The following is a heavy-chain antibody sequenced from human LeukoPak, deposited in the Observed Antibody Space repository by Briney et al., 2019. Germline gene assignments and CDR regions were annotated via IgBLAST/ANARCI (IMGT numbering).Heavy chain of an antibody. D-gene: IGHD3-22*01. CDR2: MNPNSGNT. CDR1: GYTFTSYD. J-gene: IGHJ4*02. V-gene: IGHV1-8*01. Sequence: GASVKVSCKASGYTFTSYDINWVRQATGQGLEWMGWMNPNSGNTGYAQKFQGRVTMTRNTSISTAYTELSSLRSEDTAVYYCARGITYYYDSSGYSDDYWGQGTLVTVSS. CDR3: ARGITYYYDSSGYSDDY.